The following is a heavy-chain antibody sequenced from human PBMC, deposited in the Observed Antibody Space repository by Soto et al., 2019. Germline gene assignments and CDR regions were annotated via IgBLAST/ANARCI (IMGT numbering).Heavy chain of an antibody. CDR2: INAGNGNT. CDR1: GYTFTSYA. D-gene: IGHD6-19*01. J-gene: IGHJ4*02. V-gene: IGHV1-3*01. CDR3: ARAVAGRLFYGY. Sequence: ASVKVSCKASGYTFTSYAMHWVRQAPGQRLEWMGWINAGNGNTKYSQKFQGRVTMTRNTSISTAYMELSSLRSEDTAVYYCARAVAGRLFYGYWGQGILVTVSS.